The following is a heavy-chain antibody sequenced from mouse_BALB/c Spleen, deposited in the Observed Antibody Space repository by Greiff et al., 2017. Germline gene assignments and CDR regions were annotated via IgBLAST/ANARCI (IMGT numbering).Heavy chain of an antibody. CDR1: GYTFTSYY. D-gene: IGHD1-1*01. CDR2: INRSNGGT. CDR3: TLYWSGFAD. Sequence: QVQLKESGADLVKPGASVKLSCKASGYTFTSYYMYWVKQRPGQGLEWIGEINRSNGGTNFNEKFKSKATMTVDKSSSTAYMQLSSLTSEDSAVYCCTLYWSGFADWGQGTLVTVSA. J-gene: IGHJ3*01. V-gene: IGHV1S16*01.